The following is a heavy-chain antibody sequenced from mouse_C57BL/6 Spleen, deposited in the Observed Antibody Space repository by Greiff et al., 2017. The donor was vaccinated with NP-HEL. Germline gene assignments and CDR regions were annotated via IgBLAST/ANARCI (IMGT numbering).Heavy chain of an antibody. CDR1: GYSITSGYY. CDR2: ISYDGSN. Sequence: EVKLQESGPGLVKPSQSLSLTCSVTGYSITSGYYWNWIRQFPGNKLEWMGYISYDGSNNYNPSLKNRISITRDTSKNQFFLKLNSVTTEDTATYYCARDYVNYRAWFAYWGQRTLVTVSA. CDR3: ARDYVNYRAWFAY. J-gene: IGHJ3*01. V-gene: IGHV3-6*01. D-gene: IGHD2-1*01.